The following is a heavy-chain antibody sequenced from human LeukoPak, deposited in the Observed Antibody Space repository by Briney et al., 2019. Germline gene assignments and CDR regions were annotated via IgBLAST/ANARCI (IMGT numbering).Heavy chain of an antibody. CDR3: AVCGAYCVGVGY. CDR2: INGGNGDT. D-gene: IGHD2-21*01. CDR1: VYILSNQP. J-gene: IGHJ4*02. V-gene: IGHV1-3*01. Sequence: VPVSRLATVYILSNQPIHWVRQARGQGLDGLEWINGGNGDTKSSQMFQDRVTITRDTSASTAYMELSSLRSEDTAVYCCAVCGAYCVGVGYWGQGTLVTVSS.